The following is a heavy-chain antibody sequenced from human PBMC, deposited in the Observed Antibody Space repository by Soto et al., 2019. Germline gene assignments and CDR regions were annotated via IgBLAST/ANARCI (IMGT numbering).Heavy chain of an antibody. Sequence: ASVKVSCKASGYTFTSYDINWVRQATGQGLEWMGWMNPNSGNTGYAQKFQGRVTMTRNTSISTAYMELSSLRSEDTAVYYCARLGPTYYDFWSDIPGGFDPWGQGILVTVSS. D-gene: IGHD3-3*01. V-gene: IGHV1-8*01. CDR2: MNPNSGNT. CDR1: GYTFTSYD. CDR3: ARLGPTYYDFWSDIPGGFDP. J-gene: IGHJ5*02.